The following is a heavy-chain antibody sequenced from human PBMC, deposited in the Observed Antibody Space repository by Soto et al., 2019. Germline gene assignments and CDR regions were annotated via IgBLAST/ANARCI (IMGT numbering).Heavy chain of an antibody. J-gene: IGHJ6*02. CDR2: INPSGGST. CDR3: ASVQFETIFGVVRPYGMDV. D-gene: IGHD3-3*01. V-gene: IGHV1-46*01. CDR1: GYTFTSYY. Sequence: ASVKVSCKASGYTFTSYYMHWVRQAPGQGLEWMGIINPSGGSTGYAQKFQGRVTMTRDTSTSTVYMELSSLRSEDTAVYYCASVQFETIFGVVRPYGMDVWGQGTTVTVSS.